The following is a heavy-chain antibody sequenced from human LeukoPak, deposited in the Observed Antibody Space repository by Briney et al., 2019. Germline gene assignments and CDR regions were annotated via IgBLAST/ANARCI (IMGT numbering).Heavy chain of an antibody. CDR3: ARGDDYGDRNYLDS. J-gene: IGHJ4*02. D-gene: IGHD4-17*01. CDR2: ISWNSGSI. CDR1: GFTFDDYA. Sequence: GGSLRLSCAASGFTFDDYAMHWVRQAPGKGLEWVSGISWNSGSIGYADSVKGRFTISRDNAKNSLDLQMNNLRAEDTAVYYCARGDDYGDRNYLDSWGQGTLVTVSS. V-gene: IGHV3-9*01.